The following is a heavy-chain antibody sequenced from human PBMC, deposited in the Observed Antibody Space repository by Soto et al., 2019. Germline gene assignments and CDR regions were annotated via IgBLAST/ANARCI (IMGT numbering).Heavy chain of an antibody. Sequence: QVQLVQSGAEVKKPGSSVKVSCKASGCTFSSYAISWVRQAPGQGLEWMGWTIPIFGTANYAQQFQGRVTITADEATSTAFLELGSLFCEDMAVYYCASAPREWSLLSYFYYYNGMDVWGHGTTVSGS. V-gene: IGHV1-69*01. CDR1: GCTFSSYA. CDR3: ASAPREWSLLSYFYYYNGMDV. J-gene: IGHJ6*02. D-gene: IGHD3-3*01. CDR2: TIPIFGTA.